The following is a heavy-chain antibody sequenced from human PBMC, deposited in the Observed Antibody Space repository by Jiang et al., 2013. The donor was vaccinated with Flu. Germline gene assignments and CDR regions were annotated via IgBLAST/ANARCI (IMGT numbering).Heavy chain of an antibody. CDR1: GFTFSDYY. J-gene: IGHJ4*02. D-gene: IGHD3-10*01. Sequence: GGLVKPGGSLRVSCAASGFTFSDYYMGWIRQAPGQGLEWIAHISRGGNVVAYADSVEGRFIISRDNAKRSLYLQMNSLRAEDTAVYYCARTFGSGSHWGQGTLVTVSS. CDR3: ARTFGSGSH. V-gene: IGHV3-11*01. CDR2: ISRGGNVV.